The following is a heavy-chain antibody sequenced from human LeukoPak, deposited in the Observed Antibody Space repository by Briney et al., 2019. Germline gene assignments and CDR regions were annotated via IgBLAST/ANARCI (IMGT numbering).Heavy chain of an antibody. CDR1: GGSISSDY. V-gene: IGHV4-59*01. CDR2: VYYSGVT. J-gene: IGHJ6*03. D-gene: IGHD4-23*01. Sequence: PSETLSLTCTVSGGSISSDYWSWIRQPPGKGLEYIGYVYYSGVTYYNPSLKSRVTISVDTSKKQFSLKLSSVTAADTAVYYCARSRGGNYDYYYYYYMDVWGKGTTVTVSS. CDR3: ARSRGGNYDYYYYYYMDV.